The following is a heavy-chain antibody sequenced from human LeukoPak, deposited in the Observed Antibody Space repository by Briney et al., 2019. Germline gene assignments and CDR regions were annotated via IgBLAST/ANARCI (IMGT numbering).Heavy chain of an antibody. Sequence: ASVKVSCKASGYTFTSYDINWVRQATGQGLEWMGWMNPNSGNTGYAQKFQGRVTMTRNTSISTAYMELSSLRSEDTAVYYCARVGDGRLSYYYGMDVWGQGTTVTVSS. CDR2: MNPNSGNT. V-gene: IGHV1-8*01. D-gene: IGHD3-16*01. CDR1: GYTFTSYD. J-gene: IGHJ6*02. CDR3: ARVGDGRLSYYYGMDV.